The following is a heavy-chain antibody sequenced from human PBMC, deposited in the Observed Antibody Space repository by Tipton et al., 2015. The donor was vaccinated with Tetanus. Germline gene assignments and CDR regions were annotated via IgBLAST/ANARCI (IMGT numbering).Heavy chain of an antibody. CDR1: GISIGSANYY. CDR3: ARGGNEYGDPPDY. V-gene: IGHV4-31*11. CDR2: IYYRGSI. D-gene: IGHD4-17*01. J-gene: IGHJ4*02. Sequence: TLSLTCAVSGISIGSANYYWSWIRHHPRKGLEWIGYIYYRGSIHCNPSLQSRVFISLDTSANQFSLKLNSVTAADTAVYYCARGGNEYGDPPDYWGRGTPVTVSS.